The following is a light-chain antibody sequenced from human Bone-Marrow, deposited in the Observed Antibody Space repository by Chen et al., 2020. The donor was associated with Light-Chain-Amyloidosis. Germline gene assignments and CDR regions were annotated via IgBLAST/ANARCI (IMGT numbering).Light chain of an antibody. Sequence: QSALPQPASVSGSPGPSITISCTGTSGDVGTYNYVSWYQQHPGKAPKVMIYAVSTRPSGVSNRFSGSKSGNTASLTISGLQAEDEADYYCSSFTSSSSYVFGPGTKVTVL. J-gene: IGLJ1*01. CDR1: SGDVGTYNY. CDR3: SSFTSSSSYV. V-gene: IGLV2-14*01. CDR2: AVS.